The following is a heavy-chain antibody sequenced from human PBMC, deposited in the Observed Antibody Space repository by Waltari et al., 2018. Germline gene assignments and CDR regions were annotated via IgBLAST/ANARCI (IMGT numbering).Heavy chain of an antibody. Sequence: QVQLQESGPGLVKPSETLSLTCAVSGYSISSGYYWGWIRQPPGKGLEWIGSIYQWGRPYYNPSLKSRVPISVDTSKTQFSLKLSSVTAADTAVYYCASSIAAAGTDAFDIWGQGTMVTVSS. CDR3: ASSIAAAGTDAFDI. CDR2: IYQWGRP. CDR1: GYSISSGYY. V-gene: IGHV4-38-2*01. J-gene: IGHJ3*02. D-gene: IGHD6-13*01.